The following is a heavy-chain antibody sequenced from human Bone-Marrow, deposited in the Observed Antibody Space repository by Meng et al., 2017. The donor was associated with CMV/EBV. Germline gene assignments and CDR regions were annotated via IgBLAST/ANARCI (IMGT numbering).Heavy chain of an antibody. CDR2: INHSGRT. CDR1: GGSFSGYY. J-gene: IGHJ5*02. D-gene: IGHD2-15*01. V-gene: IGHV4-34*01. Sequence: SETLSLTCAVYGGSFSGYYWSWIRQPPGKGLEWIGEINHSGRTNYNRSLKSRVTISVDTSKNQFSLKLSSVTAADTAVYYWARDLTNNCSGGSCYRWFDPWGPGPLVTGSS. CDR3: ARDLTNNCSGGSCYRWFDP.